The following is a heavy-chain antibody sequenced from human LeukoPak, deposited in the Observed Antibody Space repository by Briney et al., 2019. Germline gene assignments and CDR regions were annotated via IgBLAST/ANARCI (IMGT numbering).Heavy chain of an antibody. CDR1: GFTFDDYG. V-gene: IGHV3-33*08. D-gene: IGHD1-1*01. J-gene: IGHJ5*02. CDR3: ARDPSDNWNDIGWFDP. CDR2: IWYDGSNK. Sequence: GGSLRLSCAASGFTFDDYGMSWVRQAPGKGREWVAVIWYDGSNKYYADSVKGRFTISRDNSKNTLYLQMNSLRAEDTAVYYCARDPSDNWNDIGWFDPWGQGTLVTVSS.